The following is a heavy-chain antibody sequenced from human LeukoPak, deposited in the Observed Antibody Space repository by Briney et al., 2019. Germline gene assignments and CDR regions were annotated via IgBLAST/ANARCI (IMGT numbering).Heavy chain of an antibody. CDR1: GGSISSYY. D-gene: IGHD3-10*01. V-gene: IGHV4-4*07. CDR2: IYTSGST. Sequence: SETLSLTCTVSGGSISSYYWSWIRQPAGKGLEWIGRIYTSGSTNYNPSLKSRVTMSVDTSKNQFSLKLSSVTAADTAVYYCAREARGRTMVRGARQSYYYYYYMDVWGKGTTVTISS. J-gene: IGHJ6*03. CDR3: AREARGRTMVRGARQSYYYYYYMDV.